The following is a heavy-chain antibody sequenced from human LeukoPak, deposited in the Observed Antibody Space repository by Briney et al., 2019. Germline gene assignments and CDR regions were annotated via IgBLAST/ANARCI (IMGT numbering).Heavy chain of an antibody. V-gene: IGHV3-7*01. CDR3: AKESRTGSSF. D-gene: IGHD6-6*01. CDR1: GLTFSSYW. Sequence: GGSQRLSCAVSGLTFSSYWMSWVRQAPGKGLEWLASIKEDGGEKYYVDSVKGRFTISRDNAKNSLYPQMNSLRTEDTAVYYCAKESRTGSSFWGQGTMVTVSS. CDR2: IKEDGGEK. J-gene: IGHJ3*01.